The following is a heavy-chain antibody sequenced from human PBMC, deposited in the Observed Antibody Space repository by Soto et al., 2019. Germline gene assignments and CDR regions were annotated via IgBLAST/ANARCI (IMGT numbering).Heavy chain of an antibody. Sequence: ASVNVSCKASGYTFTGYYMHWVRQAPGQGLEWMGWINPNSGGTNYAQKFQGWVTMTRDTSISTAYMELSRLRSDDTAVYYCARDMGIVGATYYYYGMDVWGQGTTVTVSS. CDR2: INPNSGGT. CDR1: GYTFTGYY. CDR3: ARDMGIVGATYYYYGMDV. D-gene: IGHD1-26*01. V-gene: IGHV1-2*04. J-gene: IGHJ6*02.